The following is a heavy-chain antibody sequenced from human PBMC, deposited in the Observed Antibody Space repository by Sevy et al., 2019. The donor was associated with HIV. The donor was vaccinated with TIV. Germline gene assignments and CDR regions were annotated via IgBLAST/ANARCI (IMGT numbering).Heavy chain of an antibody. CDR3: ARDSSTARSYYYYDCMDV. V-gene: IGHV1-18*01. D-gene: IGHD2-2*01. CDR2: ISAYNGNT. Sequence: ASVKVSCKASGYTFNRYGISWVRQAPGQGLEWMGWISAYNGNTNYAQKLEGRVTMTTDTSTSTAYMELRSLRSDDTAVYYCARDSSTARSYYYYDCMDVWGQGTTVSVSS. CDR1: GYTFNRYG. J-gene: IGHJ6*01.